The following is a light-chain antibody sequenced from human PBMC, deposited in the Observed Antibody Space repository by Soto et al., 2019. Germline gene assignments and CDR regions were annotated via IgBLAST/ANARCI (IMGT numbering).Light chain of an antibody. CDR2: AAF. V-gene: IGKV1-8*01. Sequence: IHMTQSPSSLSASTGDRVTITCRASQGISTYLAWYQQKAGKAPKVLIYAAFTLQSGVPSRFSGSGSGTDFTLTISGLQSEDFATYFCQQYYDYPRTFGKGTKLEIK. J-gene: IGKJ2*01. CDR3: QQYYDYPRT. CDR1: QGISTY.